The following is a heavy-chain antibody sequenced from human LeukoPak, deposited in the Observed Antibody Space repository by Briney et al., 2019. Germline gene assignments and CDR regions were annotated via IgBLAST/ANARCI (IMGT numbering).Heavy chain of an antibody. D-gene: IGHD2-2*01. Sequence: SETLSLTCTASGGSISSSSYYWGWIRQPPGKGLEWIGSIYYSGSTYYNPSLKSRVTISVDTSKNQFSLKLSSVTAADTAVYYCARHPHCSSTSCPFDYWGQGTLVTVSS. J-gene: IGHJ4*02. CDR1: GGSISSSSYY. V-gene: IGHV4-39*01. CDR3: ARHPHCSSTSCPFDY. CDR2: IYYSGST.